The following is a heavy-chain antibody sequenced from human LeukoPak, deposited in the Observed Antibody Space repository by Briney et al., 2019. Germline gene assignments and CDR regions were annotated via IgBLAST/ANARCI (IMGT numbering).Heavy chain of an antibody. D-gene: IGHD5-12*01. CDR2: VGISSGNT. Sequence: PGGSLRLSCGASGFTFSDYSMNWVRQAPGKWLEWISYVGISSGNTKYAASVKGRFTISGDSAKNSVFLQMNNLRVEDTAVYYCARDHRYAFDNWGQGTLVTVSS. CDR3: ARDHRYAFDN. J-gene: IGHJ4*02. CDR1: GFTFSDYS. V-gene: IGHV3-48*04.